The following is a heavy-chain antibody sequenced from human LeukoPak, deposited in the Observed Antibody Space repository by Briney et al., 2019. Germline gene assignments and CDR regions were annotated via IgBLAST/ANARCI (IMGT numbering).Heavy chain of an antibody. Sequence: SETLSLTCAVYGGSFSGYHWSWIRQPPGKGLEWIGEINHSGSTNYNPSLKSRVTISVDTSKNQFSLKLSSVTAADTAVYYCARAFGYYGLDWGQGTLVTVSS. J-gene: IGHJ4*02. CDR1: GGSFSGYH. D-gene: IGHD3-10*01. CDR2: INHSGST. V-gene: IGHV4-34*01. CDR3: ARAFGYYGLD.